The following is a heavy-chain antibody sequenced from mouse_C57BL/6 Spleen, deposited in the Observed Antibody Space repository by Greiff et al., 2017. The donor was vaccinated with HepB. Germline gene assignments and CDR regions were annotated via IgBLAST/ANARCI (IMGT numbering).Heavy chain of an antibody. CDR1: GYTFTSYW. CDR3: ARDGSSYLYAMDY. Sequence: VQLQQSGAELVKPGASVKMSCKASGYTFTSYWITWVKQRPGQGLEWIGDIYPGSGSTNYNEKFKSKATLTVDTSSSTAYMQLSSLTSEDSAVYYCARDGSSYLYAMDYWGQRTSVTVSS. D-gene: IGHD1-1*01. V-gene: IGHV1-55*01. J-gene: IGHJ4*01. CDR2: IYPGSGST.